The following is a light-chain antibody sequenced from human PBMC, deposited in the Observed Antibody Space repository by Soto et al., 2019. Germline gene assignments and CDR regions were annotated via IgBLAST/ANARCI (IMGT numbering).Light chain of an antibody. CDR3: SSYTSSSTRVV. Sequence: QSALTQPASVSGSPGQSVTIPCTGTNSDLGNYKYVSWYQQYPGKPPQLLIYEVTNRPSGVSNRFSGSKSGNTASLTISGLQAEDEADYYCSSYTSSSTRVVFGGGTKLTVL. CDR1: NSDLGNYKY. J-gene: IGLJ2*01. V-gene: IGLV2-14*01. CDR2: EVT.